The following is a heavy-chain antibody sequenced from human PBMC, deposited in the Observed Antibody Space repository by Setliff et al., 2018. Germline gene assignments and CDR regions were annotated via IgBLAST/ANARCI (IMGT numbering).Heavy chain of an antibody. CDR1: GYIFTNYY. CDR2: INVGGGST. J-gene: IGHJ6*02. D-gene: IGHD1-20*01. V-gene: IGHV1-46*01. CDR3: AKGGNITRETYYYYGMDV. Sequence: ASVKVSCKTSGYIFTNYYVHWVPQAPGQGLEWMGIINVGGGSTTYAQNLQGRVTMTRDTSTSTLYMELASLRSEDTAVYYCAKGGNITRETYYYYGMDVWGQGTTVTVSS.